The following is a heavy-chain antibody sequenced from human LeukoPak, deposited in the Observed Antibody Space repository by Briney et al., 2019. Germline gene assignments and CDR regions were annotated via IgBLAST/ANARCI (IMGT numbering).Heavy chain of an antibody. CDR3: ARDLMVGSPFDS. Sequence: HPGGSLRLSCAASGFTFSSYAMSWARQAPGKGLEWVSRINTDGSTSYADSVKGRFTISRDNAKNTLYLQMNSLRAEDTAVYYCARDLMVGSPFDSWGQGTLVTVSS. CDR1: GFTFSSYA. V-gene: IGHV3-74*01. CDR2: INTDGST. D-gene: IGHD2-8*01. J-gene: IGHJ4*02.